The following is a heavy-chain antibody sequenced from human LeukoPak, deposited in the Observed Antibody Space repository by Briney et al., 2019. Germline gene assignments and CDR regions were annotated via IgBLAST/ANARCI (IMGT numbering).Heavy chain of an antibody. V-gene: IGHV4-59*08. CDR1: GGSISIYH. CDR2: VYYSGST. J-gene: IGHJ4*02. D-gene: IGHD3-22*01. Sequence: SETLSLTCTLSGGSISIYHWSWIRQPPGKGLEWVGHVYYSGSTNYNPSLNSRVTISGHTSKNQFSLKLSSVTAADTAVYYCPRQPRYYASSGYHYYYFDYWGQGTLVTVSS. CDR3: PRQPRYYASSGYHYYYFDY.